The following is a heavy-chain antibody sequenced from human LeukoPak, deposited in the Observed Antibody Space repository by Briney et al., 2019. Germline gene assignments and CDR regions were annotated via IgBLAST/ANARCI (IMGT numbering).Heavy chain of an antibody. D-gene: IGHD2-2*01. CDR2: ISWNSGNI. CDR3: AKDYCSSTTCYYNY. J-gene: IGHJ4*02. V-gene: IGHV3-9*01. CDR1: GFTFDDYA. Sequence: PGGSLRLSCAASGFTFDDYAMHWARQAPGKGLEWVSGISWNSGNIGYADSVKGRSTISRDNAKNSLFLQMNSLRAEDTALYYCAKDYCSSTTCYYNYWGQGTLVTVSS.